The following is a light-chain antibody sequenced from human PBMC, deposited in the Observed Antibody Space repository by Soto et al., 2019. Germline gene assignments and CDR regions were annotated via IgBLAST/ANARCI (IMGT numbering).Light chain of an antibody. CDR1: SSDIGSYNL. CDR3: CSYAGSRTYDV. V-gene: IGLV2-23*02. Sequence: QSALTQPASVSGSPGQSITISCTGTSSDIGSYNLVSWYQQHPGEAPKLMIYEVSERPSGVSSRFSASKSGNTASLTISGLQAEDEAEYYCCSYAGSRTYDVFGTGTKLTVL. J-gene: IGLJ1*01. CDR2: EVS.